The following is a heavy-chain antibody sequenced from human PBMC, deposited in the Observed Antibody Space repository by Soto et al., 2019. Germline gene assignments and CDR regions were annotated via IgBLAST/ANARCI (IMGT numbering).Heavy chain of an antibody. CDR3: ARDRGLGNYYYGMDV. V-gene: IGHV4-30-4*01. Sequence: SETLSLTCTVSGGSISSGDYYWSWIRQPPGKGLEWIGYIYYSGSTYCNPSLKSRVTISVDTSKNQFSLKLSSVTAADTAVYYCARDRGLGNYYYGMDVWRQGTTVTVSS. D-gene: IGHD1-26*01. J-gene: IGHJ6*02. CDR1: GGSISSGDYY. CDR2: IYYSGST.